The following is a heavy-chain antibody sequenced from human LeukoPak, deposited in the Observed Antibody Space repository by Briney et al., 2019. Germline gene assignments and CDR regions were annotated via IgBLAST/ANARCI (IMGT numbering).Heavy chain of an antibody. D-gene: IGHD6-13*01. CDR2: ISGSGGST. Sequence: GGSLRLSCAASGFSFRNSWMSWVRQAPGKGLEWVSAISGSGGSTYYADSVKGRFTISRDNSKNTLYLQMNSLRAEDTAVYYCARRPIAAAGTKWFDPWGQGTLDTVSS. CDR1: GFSFRNSW. CDR3: ARRPIAAAGTKWFDP. J-gene: IGHJ5*02. V-gene: IGHV3-23*01.